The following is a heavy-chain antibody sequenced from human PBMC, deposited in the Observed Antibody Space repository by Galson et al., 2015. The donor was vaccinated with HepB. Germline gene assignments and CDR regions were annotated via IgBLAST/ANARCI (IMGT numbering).Heavy chain of an antibody. Sequence: SVKVSCKASGYIFTSKGISWVRQAPGQGLEWMGWISTNSGDTNYAQKFQGRVTMTTDTSTSTAYMELRSLTSDDTAVYYCARDVRYAFEMWGQGTMVTVSS. CDR2: ISTNSGDT. V-gene: IGHV1-18*01. CDR3: ARDVRYAFEM. CDR1: GYIFTSKG. J-gene: IGHJ3*02. D-gene: IGHD3-10*02.